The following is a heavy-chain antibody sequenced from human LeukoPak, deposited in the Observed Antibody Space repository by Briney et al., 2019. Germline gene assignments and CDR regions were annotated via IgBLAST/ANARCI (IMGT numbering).Heavy chain of an antibody. CDR2: IRQDGGEK. D-gene: IGHD2/OR15-2a*01. Sequence: GGSLRLSCAVSGFTFSDYWMNWVRQAPGKGLEWVASIRQDGGEKSYVDSVKGRFTISRDNAKNSLYLQMNSLRAEDTAVYYCARSVGIVFFDYWGQGTLVTVSS. CDR3: ARSVGIVFFDY. V-gene: IGHV3-7*01. CDR1: GFTFSDYW. J-gene: IGHJ4*02.